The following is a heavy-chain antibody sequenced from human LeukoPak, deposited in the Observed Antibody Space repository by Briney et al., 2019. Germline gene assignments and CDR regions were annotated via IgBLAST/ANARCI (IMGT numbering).Heavy chain of an antibody. V-gene: IGHV4-38-2*01. CDR2: IYHSGST. Sequence: PSETLSLTCAVSGYSISSGYYWGWIRQPPGKGLEWIGSIYHSGSTYYNPSLKSRVTISVDTSKNQFSLKLSSVTAADTAVYYCARLPHSSSSDYWGQGTLVTVSS. CDR1: GYSISSGYY. J-gene: IGHJ4*02. CDR3: ARLPHSSSSDY. D-gene: IGHD6-6*01.